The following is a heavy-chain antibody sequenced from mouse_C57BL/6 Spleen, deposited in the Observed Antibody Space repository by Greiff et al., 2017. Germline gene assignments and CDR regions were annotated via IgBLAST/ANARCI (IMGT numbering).Heavy chain of an antibody. J-gene: IGHJ3*01. Sequence: EVKLVESGGGLVKPGGSLKLSCAASGFTFSDYGMHWVRQAPEKGLEWVAYISSGSSTIYYADTVKGRFTISRDNAKNTLFLQMTSLRSEDTAMYYCARPIITTVVTPFAYWGQGTLVTVAA. V-gene: IGHV5-17*01. CDR2: ISSGSSTI. CDR3: ARPIITTVVTPFAY. D-gene: IGHD1-1*01. CDR1: GFTFSDYG.